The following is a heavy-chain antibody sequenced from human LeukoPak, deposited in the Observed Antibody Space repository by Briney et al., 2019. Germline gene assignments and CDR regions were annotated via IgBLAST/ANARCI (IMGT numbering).Heavy chain of an antibody. CDR1: GYTFTGYY. V-gene: IGHV1-2*06. D-gene: IGHD3-22*01. Sequence: GASVKVSCKASGYTFTGYYMHGVRQAPGQGLEWMGRINPNSGGTNYAQKFQGRVTMTRDTSISTAYMELSRLRSDDTAVYYCAGTYYYDSSGYPFDYWGQGTLVTVSS. CDR2: INPNSGGT. CDR3: AGTYYYDSSGYPFDY. J-gene: IGHJ4*02.